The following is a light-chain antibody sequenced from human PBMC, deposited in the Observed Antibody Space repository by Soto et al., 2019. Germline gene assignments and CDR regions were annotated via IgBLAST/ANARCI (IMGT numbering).Light chain of an antibody. CDR2: HAS. CDR3: QQYNNWPRT. Sequence: EVVMTQSQATLSVSPGERATLSFRASQSLSGNLAWYQQKPGQAPRLLIYHASTRATAVPARFTASGSGTEFTLTISSLQSEDFAVYYCQQYNNWPRTFGQGTKVDIK. J-gene: IGKJ1*01. V-gene: IGKV3-15*01. CDR1: QSLSGN.